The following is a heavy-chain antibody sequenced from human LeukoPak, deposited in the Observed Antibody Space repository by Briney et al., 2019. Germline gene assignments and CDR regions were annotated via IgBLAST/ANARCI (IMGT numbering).Heavy chain of an antibody. V-gene: IGHV1-18*01. CDR3: ARDPTPDASSSWYEFAY. Sequence: ASVKVSCKASGYTFTSYGISWVRQAPGQGREWMGWISAYNGNTNYAQKLQGRVTMTTDTSTSTAYMELRSLRSDDTAVYYCARDPTPDASSSWYEFAYWGQGTLVTVSS. J-gene: IGHJ4*02. D-gene: IGHD6-13*01. CDR2: ISAYNGNT. CDR1: GYTFTSYG.